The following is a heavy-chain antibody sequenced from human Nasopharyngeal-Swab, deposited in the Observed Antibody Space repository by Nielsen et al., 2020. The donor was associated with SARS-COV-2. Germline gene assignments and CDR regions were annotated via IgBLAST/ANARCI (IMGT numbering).Heavy chain of an antibody. J-gene: IGHJ5*02. D-gene: IGHD4-23*01. Sequence: SVKVSCKASGDTFSGFAISWVRQAPGQGLEWMGGIIPIFGTTNYAQKFQGRVTITADESTSTAFMELSSLRSEDTALYYCAVSMITPIGCFDPWGQGTLVTVSS. CDR2: IIPIFGTT. CDR1: GDTFSGFA. V-gene: IGHV1-69*13. CDR3: AVSMITPIGCFDP.